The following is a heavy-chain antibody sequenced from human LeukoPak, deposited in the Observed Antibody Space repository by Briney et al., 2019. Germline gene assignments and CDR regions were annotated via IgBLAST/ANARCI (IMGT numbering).Heavy chain of an antibody. CDR3: ASEDRNSRGLERFDY. D-gene: IGHD2/OR15-2a*01. V-gene: IGHV1-69*04. J-gene: IGHJ4*02. CDR2: IIPILGIA. CDR1: GYTFTSYA. Sequence: GASVKVSCKASGYTFTSYAISWVRQAPGQGLEWMGRIIPILGIANYAQKFQGRVTITADKSTSTAYMELSSLRSEDTAVYYCASEDRNSRGLERFDYWGQGTLVTVSS.